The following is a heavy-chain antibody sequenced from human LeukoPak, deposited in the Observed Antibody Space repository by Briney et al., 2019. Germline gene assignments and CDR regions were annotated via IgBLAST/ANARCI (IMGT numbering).Heavy chain of an antibody. Sequence: SETLSLTCAVYGGSFSGYYWSWIRQPPGKGLEWIGEINHSGSTNYNPSLKSRVTISVDTSKNQFSLKLSSVTAADTAVYYCARHINQQLGYYYYMDVWGKGTTVTVSS. J-gene: IGHJ6*03. V-gene: IGHV4-34*01. CDR1: GGSFSGYY. D-gene: IGHD6-13*01. CDR2: INHSGST. CDR3: ARHINQQLGYYYYMDV.